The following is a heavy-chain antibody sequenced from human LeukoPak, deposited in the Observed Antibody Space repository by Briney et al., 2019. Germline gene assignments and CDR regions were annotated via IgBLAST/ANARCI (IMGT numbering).Heavy chain of an antibody. CDR3: ARDGYGDRFFDY. J-gene: IGHJ4*02. V-gene: IGHV3-11*01. CDR1: GFAFSDYY. D-gene: IGHD4-17*01. Sequence: GGSLRLSCAASGFAFSDYYMSWIRQSAGKGLGWVSYISSSGSTIYYADSVKGRFTISRDDAKNSLYLQMNSLRAEDTAVYYCARDGYGDRFFDYWGQGTLVTVSS. CDR2: ISSSGSTI.